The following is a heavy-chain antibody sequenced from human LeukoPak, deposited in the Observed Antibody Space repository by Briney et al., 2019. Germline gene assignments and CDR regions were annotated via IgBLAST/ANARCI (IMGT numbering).Heavy chain of an antibody. CDR3: ARGGNYDIYEDYYYYYGMDV. V-gene: IGHV5-51*01. CDR1: GNSFTSYW. J-gene: IGHJ6*02. CDR2: IYPGDSDT. Sequence: GESLKISCKGSGNSFTSYWIGWVRQMPGKGLEWMGIIYPGDSDTRYSPSFQGQVTISADKSISTAYLQWSSLKASDTAMYYCARGGNYDIYEDYYYYYGMDVWGQGTTVTVSS. D-gene: IGHD3-9*01.